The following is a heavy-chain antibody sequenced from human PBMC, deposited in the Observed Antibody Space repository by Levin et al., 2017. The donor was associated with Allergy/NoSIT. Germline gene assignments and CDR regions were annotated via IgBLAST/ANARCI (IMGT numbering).Heavy chain of an antibody. CDR3: ARFGGSGWYGAFDI. D-gene: IGHD6-19*01. Sequence: TGGSLRLSCKASGYTFTGYYMHWVRQAPGQGLEWMGWINPNSGGTNYAQKFQGRVTMTRDTSISTAYMELSRLRSDDTAVYYCARFGGSGWYGAFDIWGQGTMVTVSS. V-gene: IGHV1-2*02. CDR2: INPNSGGT. J-gene: IGHJ3*02. CDR1: GYTFTGYY.